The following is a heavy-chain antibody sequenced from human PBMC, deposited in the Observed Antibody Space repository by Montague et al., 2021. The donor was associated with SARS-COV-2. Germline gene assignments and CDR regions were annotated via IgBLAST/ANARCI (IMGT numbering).Heavy chain of an antibody. V-gene: IGHV4-34*01. CDR1: GGSFGDDH. Sequence: SETLSLTCAVYGGSFGDDHWSWIRQPPGKGLEWIGDIKQSGRTNYNPSLKSRVTISVDTSTNQFSLHLSFVTPDDTAVYYCAREGVHAFDIWGQGTPVIVSS. CDR2: IKQSGRT. CDR3: AREGVHAFDI. J-gene: IGHJ3*02.